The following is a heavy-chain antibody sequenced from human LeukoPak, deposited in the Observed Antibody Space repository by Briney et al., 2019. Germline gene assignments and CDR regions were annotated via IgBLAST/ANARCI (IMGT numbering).Heavy chain of an antibody. CDR1: GGSISSYY. Sequence: SETLSLTCTVSGGSISSYYWSWIRQPPGKGLEGIGYIYYSGSTNYNPSLKSRVTMSVDTSKNQFSLKLSSVTAADTAVYYCARECSGGSCYSDGSDYWGQGTLVTVSS. CDR3: ARECSGGSCYSDGSDY. CDR2: IYYSGST. D-gene: IGHD2-15*01. V-gene: IGHV4-59*12. J-gene: IGHJ4*02.